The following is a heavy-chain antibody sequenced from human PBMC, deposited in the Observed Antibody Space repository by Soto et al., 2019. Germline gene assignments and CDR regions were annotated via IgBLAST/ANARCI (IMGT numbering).Heavy chain of an antibody. CDR3: ARYEGFVAAAGTYYGMDV. V-gene: IGHV1-18*01. CDR2: ISAYNGNT. CDR1: GYTFTSYG. J-gene: IGHJ6*02. Sequence: ASVKVSCKASGYTFTSYGISSLRQAPGQGLEWMGWISAYNGNTNYAQKLQGRVTMTTDTSTSTAYMELRSLRSDDTAVYYCARYEGFVAAAGTYYGMDVWGQGTTVNVSS. D-gene: IGHD6-13*01.